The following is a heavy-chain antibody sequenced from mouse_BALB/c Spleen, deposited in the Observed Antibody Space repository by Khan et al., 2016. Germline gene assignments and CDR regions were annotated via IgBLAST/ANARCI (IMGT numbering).Heavy chain of an antibody. J-gene: IGHJ4*01. CDR1: GYTFTDYS. V-gene: IGHV9-2-1*01. CDR3: AFYDYDKAYAMDY. D-gene: IGHD2-4*01. CDR2: INTETGEP. Sequence: QIQLVQSGPELKKPGETVKISCKASGYTFTDYSMHWVKQAPGKGLKWMGWINTETGEPTYADDFKGRFAFSLETSASTAYLQINNLKNEDTATYFCAFYDYDKAYAMDYWGQGTSVTVSS.